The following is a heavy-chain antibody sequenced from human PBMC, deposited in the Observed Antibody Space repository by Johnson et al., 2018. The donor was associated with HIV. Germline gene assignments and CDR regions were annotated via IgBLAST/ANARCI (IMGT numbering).Heavy chain of an antibody. J-gene: IGHJ3*02. D-gene: IGHD2-2*01. Sequence: QVQLVESGGGVVQPGRSLRLSCAASGFTFSSYAMHWVRQAPGKGLELVAVISYDGSNKYYADSVKGRFTISRDNSKNTLYLQMNSLRSEDTAVYYCARGRSSTRPSDLGSGAFDIWGQGTMVTVSS. V-gene: IGHV3-30-3*01. CDR1: GFTFSSYA. CDR2: ISYDGSNK. CDR3: ARGRSSTRPSDLGSGAFDI.